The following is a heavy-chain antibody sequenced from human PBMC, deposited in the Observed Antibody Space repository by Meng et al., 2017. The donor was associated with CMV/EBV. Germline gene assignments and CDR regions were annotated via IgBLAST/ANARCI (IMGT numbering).Heavy chain of an antibody. CDR1: GGTFSSYA. V-gene: IGHV1-69*10. Sequence: SVKVSCKASGGTFSSYAISWVRQAPGQGLEWMGGIIPILGIANYAQKFKGRVTITADKSTSTAYMELSSLRSEDTAVYYCVREGSGDYYDFWSGQGFDPWGQGTLVTVSS. CDR3: VREGSGDYYDFWSGQGFDP. CDR2: IIPILGIA. D-gene: IGHD3-3*01. J-gene: IGHJ5*02.